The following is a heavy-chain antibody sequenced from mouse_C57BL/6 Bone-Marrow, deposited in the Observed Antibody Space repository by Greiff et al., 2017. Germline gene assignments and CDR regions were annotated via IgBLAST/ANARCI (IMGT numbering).Heavy chain of an antibody. CDR2: IYPGSGST. Sequence: QVQLKQSGAELVKPGASVKMSCKASGYTFTSYWITWVKQRPGQGLEWIGDIYPGSGSTNYNEKFKSKATLTVDTSSSTAYMQLSSLTSEDSAVYYCARRQLRLPYAMDYWGQGTSVTVSS. J-gene: IGHJ4*01. V-gene: IGHV1-55*01. D-gene: IGHD3-2*02. CDR1: GYTFTSYW. CDR3: ARRQLRLPYAMDY.